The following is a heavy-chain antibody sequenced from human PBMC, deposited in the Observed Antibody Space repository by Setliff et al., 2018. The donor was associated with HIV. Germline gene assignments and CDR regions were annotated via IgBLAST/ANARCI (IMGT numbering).Heavy chain of an antibody. V-gene: IGHV1-2*06. CDR1: GYTFTGYY. D-gene: IGHD2-8*01. CDR2: VNPNSGGT. CDR3: ASKPYCTYGVCLDAFDI. Sequence: ASVKVSCKASGYTFTGYYIHWVRQAPGQGLEWMGRVNPNSGGTNYAQKFQGRVTMTRDTSISTAYMELSRLRSDDTAVYYCASKPYCTYGVCLDAFDIWGQGTMVTVSS. J-gene: IGHJ3*02.